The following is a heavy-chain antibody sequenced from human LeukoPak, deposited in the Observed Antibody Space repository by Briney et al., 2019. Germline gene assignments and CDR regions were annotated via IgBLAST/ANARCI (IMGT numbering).Heavy chain of an antibody. Sequence: PSETLSLTCTVSGGSISSYYWSWIRQPPGKGLEWIGYIYYSGSTNYNPSLKSRVTISVDTSKNQFSLKLSSVTAADTAVYYCARESGWPMTGFDYWGQGTLVTVSS. V-gene: IGHV4-59*01. CDR3: ARESGWPMTGFDY. CDR1: GGSISSYY. J-gene: IGHJ4*02. D-gene: IGHD3-22*01. CDR2: IYYSGST.